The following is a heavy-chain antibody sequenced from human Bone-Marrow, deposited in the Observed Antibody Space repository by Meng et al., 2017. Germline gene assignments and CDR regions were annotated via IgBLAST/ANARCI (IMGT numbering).Heavy chain of an antibody. CDR2: ISGSGGGT. CDR1: GFTLSSYS. Sequence: GESLKISCAASGFTLSSYSMNWVRQAPGKGPEWVSAISGSGGGTYYADSVKGRFSISRDNSKNTLYMQMNSLRVEDTAIYYCAKGIVGATSFDNWGQGTLVTVSS. CDR3: AKGIVGATSFDN. D-gene: IGHD1-26*01. J-gene: IGHJ4*02. V-gene: IGHV3-23*01.